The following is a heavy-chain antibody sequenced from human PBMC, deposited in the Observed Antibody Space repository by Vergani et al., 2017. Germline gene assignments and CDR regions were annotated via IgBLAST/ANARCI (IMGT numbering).Heavy chain of an antibody. CDR1: GYSITSGYY. V-gene: IGHV4-38-2*02. CDR2: IYHTGSA. D-gene: IGHD3-16*02. J-gene: IGHJ6*03. CDR3: ARETVVTSWDGYRFHYMDV. Sequence: QVQLLESGPGLLKPSETLSLTCSVSGYSITSGYYWGWIRQPPGRGLEWIGSIYHTGSAYYNPSLKSRVTVSVDTSKTQISLRLTSVTAEDTAVYYCARETVVTSWDGYRFHYMDVWGKGTTVTVSS.